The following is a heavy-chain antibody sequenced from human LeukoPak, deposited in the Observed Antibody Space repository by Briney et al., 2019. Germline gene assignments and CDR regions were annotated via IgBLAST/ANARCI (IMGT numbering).Heavy chain of an antibody. CDR2: IYYSGST. D-gene: IGHD3-10*01. V-gene: IGHV4-30-4*01. CDR1: VGSISSGDFY. Sequence: SSETLSLTCTVSVGSISSGDFYWRWIRQPPGKGLEWIGYIYYSGSTYSNPSLKSRLTISVDTSKSQFSLKLTSVTAADTAVYYCARGEYFYGSGNYYRFDYWGQGTLVTVSS. J-gene: IGHJ4*02. CDR3: ARGEYFYGSGNYYRFDY.